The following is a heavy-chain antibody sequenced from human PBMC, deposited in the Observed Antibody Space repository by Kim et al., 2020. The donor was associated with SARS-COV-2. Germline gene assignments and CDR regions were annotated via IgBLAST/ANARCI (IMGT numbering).Heavy chain of an antibody. Sequence: SLTSRVTISVDTSKNQFSLKLSSVTAADTAVYYCATSEALPGIAAAGFDYWGQGTLVTVSS. D-gene: IGHD6-13*01. V-gene: IGHV4-31*02. CDR3: ATSEALPGIAAAGFDY. J-gene: IGHJ4*02.